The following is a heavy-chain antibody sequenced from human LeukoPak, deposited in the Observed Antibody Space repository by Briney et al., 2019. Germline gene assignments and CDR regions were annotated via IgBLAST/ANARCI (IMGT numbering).Heavy chain of an antibody. J-gene: IGHJ4*02. CDR3: ARDRGRILWFGEFDY. V-gene: IGHV1-3*01. Sequence: ASVKVSCKASGYPFSRHAIHWVRQAPGQRLEWMGWINSGNGKTKYSQKFQGRVTITRDTSASTAYMELTNLTAEDTAVYYCARDRGRILWFGEFDYWGQGTLVSVSS. D-gene: IGHD3-10*01. CDR2: INSGNGKT. CDR1: GYPFSRHA.